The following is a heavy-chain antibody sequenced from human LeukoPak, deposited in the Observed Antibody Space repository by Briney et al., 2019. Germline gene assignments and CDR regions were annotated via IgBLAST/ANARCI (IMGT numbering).Heavy chain of an antibody. CDR3: ARAVGSGSFQTYYYYMDV. CDR1: GGSISSNNW. J-gene: IGHJ6*03. CDR2: IYHSGNS. Sequence: SETLSLTCAVSGGSISSNNWWSWVRQSPGKGLEWIGEIYHSGNSNYNPSLKSRVTISVDKSRNQFSLRLSSVTAADTAVYYCARAVGSGSFQTYYYYMDVWGKGTTVTISS. V-gene: IGHV4-4*02. D-gene: IGHD3-10*01.